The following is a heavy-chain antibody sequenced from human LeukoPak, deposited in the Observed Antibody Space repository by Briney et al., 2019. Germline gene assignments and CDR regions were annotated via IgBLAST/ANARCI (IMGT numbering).Heavy chain of an antibody. D-gene: IGHD4-17*01. V-gene: IGHV4-34*01. CDR3: ARGQGTVTTH. CDR2: INHSGSA. CDR1: GGSISSYY. J-gene: IGHJ4*02. Sequence: SETLSLTCTVSGGSISSYYWSWIRQPPGKGLERIGEINHSGSANYNPSLKSRVTISLDTPKNQFSLKLSSVTAADTAVYYCARGQGTVTTHWGQGTLVTVSS.